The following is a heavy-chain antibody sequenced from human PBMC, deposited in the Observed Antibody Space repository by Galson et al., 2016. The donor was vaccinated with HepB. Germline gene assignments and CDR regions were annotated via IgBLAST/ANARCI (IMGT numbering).Heavy chain of an antibody. Sequence: SLRLSCAASGFIFSSYSMNWVRQAPGKGLEWVSHISSDGTSTQYADSVKGRFTISRDNAKNSPYLQMTSLRDEDTGLYFYARDTGVVPCFDPWGRGTLVTVSS. V-gene: IGHV3-48*02. CDR3: ARDTGVVPCFDP. CDR1: GFIFSSYS. J-gene: IGHJ2*01. D-gene: IGHD2-15*01. CDR2: ISSDGTST.